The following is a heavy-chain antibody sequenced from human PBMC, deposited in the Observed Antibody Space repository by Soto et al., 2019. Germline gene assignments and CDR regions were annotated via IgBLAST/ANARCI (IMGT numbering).Heavy chain of an antibody. CDR3: ARGALLDFDWLSPPIRGMDV. CDR1: AFTFSSYG. Sequence: QMQLVESGGGVVQPGRSLRLSCAASAFTFSSYGMHWVRQAPGKGLEWVAVIWSDGNNKYYPDSVKGRFTISRDNSKNTLYLQMNSLRAEDTAVYYCARGALLDFDWLSPPIRGMDVWGQGTSVTVSS. D-gene: IGHD3-9*01. J-gene: IGHJ6*02. V-gene: IGHV3-33*01. CDR2: IWSDGNNK.